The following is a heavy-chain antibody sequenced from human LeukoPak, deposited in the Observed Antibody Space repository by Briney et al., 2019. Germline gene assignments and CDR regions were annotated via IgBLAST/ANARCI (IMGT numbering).Heavy chain of an antibody. CDR2: ISGSGGST. Sequence: GGSLRLSCAASGFTFSSYAMSWVRQAPGKGPEWVSAISGSGGSTYYADSVKGRFTISRDNSKNTLYLQMNSLRAEDTAVYYCAKSKGWFGELGPFDYWGQGTLVTVSS. CDR1: GFTFSSYA. D-gene: IGHD3-10*01. V-gene: IGHV3-23*01. CDR3: AKSKGWFGELGPFDY. J-gene: IGHJ4*02.